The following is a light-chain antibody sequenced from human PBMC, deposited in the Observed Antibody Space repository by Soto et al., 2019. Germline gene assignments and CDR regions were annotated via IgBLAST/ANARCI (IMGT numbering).Light chain of an antibody. CDR1: QSVSNNY. Sequence: EIVLTQSPGTLSLSPGERATLSCRASQSVSNNYLAWYQQKPGQAPRLLIYCASSRATGIPDRFSGSGSGTDFTLTISRLEPEDYAVYYCQQYGSSPRTFGQGPKGEIK. J-gene: IGKJ1*01. CDR3: QQYGSSPRT. V-gene: IGKV3-20*01. CDR2: CAS.